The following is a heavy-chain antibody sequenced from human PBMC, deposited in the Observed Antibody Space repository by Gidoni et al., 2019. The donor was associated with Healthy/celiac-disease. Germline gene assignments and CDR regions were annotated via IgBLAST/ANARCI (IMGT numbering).Heavy chain of an antibody. J-gene: IGHJ4*02. D-gene: IGHD4-17*01. CDR2: VYYIGST. CDR3: ARQPHGVPFAGIGSTNHGDPFDY. Sequence: QLPLQASGPGLVKPSETLSLTCTFSGGSISSSRYYWAWVRQPPGKGLEWIGSVYYIGSTYYNPSLKSRVTISVDTSKNQFSLKLSSVTAADTAVYYCARQPHGVPFAGIGSTNHGDPFDYWGQGTLVTVSS. V-gene: IGHV4-39*01. CDR1: GGSISSSRYY.